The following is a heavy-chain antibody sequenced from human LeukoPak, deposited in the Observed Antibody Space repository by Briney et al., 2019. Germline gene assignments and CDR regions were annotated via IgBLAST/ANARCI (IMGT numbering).Heavy chain of an antibody. D-gene: IGHD2-2*01. J-gene: IGHJ4*02. CDR1: GGSFSGHY. Sequence: PSETLSLTCAVSGGSFSGHYWSWIRQPPGKGLEWIGYIYYSGSTNYNPSLKSRVTISVDTSKNQFSLKLSSVTAADTAVYYCARARTRYCSSTSCYLSLRPFVDYWGQGTLVTVSS. CDR2: IYYSGST. CDR3: ARARTRYCSSTSCYLSLRPFVDY. V-gene: IGHV4-59*11.